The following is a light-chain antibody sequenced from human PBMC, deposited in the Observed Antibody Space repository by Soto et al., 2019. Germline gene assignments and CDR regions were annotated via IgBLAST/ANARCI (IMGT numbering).Light chain of an antibody. V-gene: IGLV2-14*01. CDR2: EVS. CDR3: SSYTSSTTLV. CDR1: SGDVGGYNY. Sequence: QSVLTQPASLSGSPGQSITISCTGTSGDVGGYNYVSWYQQHPGKAPKLLIYEVSNRPSGVSNRFSGSKSGNTASLTISGLQAEDEADYYCSSYTSSTTLVFGGGTKLTVL. J-gene: IGLJ2*01.